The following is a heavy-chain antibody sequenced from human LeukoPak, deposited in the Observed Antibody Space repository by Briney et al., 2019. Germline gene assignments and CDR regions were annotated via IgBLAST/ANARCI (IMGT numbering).Heavy chain of an antibody. CDR2: IKQDGGEK. CDR3: ARGDFGVVTHFDY. CDR1: GFTISSNW. Sequence: GGSLRLSCTASGFTISSNWMSWVRQAPGRGLEWVANIKQDGGEKYYVDSVKGRFTISRDNAKNSLYLQMNSLIAEDTAIYYCARGDFGVVTHFDYWGQGTLVTVSS. J-gene: IGHJ4*02. V-gene: IGHV3-7*01. D-gene: IGHD3-3*01.